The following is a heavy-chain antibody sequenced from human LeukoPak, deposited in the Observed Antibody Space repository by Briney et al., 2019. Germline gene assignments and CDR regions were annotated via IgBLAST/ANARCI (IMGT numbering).Heavy chain of an antibody. CDR1: GFTVSGNY. V-gene: IGHV3-53*01. J-gene: IGHJ4*02. Sequence: GGSLRLSCAASGFTVSGNYMSWARQAPGKGLEWVSIIYSGGSTYYTDSVKGRFTISRDSSKNTLYLQMNSLRAEDTAVYYCARNLNYYDSSAYDYWGQGTLVTVSS. CDR2: IYSGGST. CDR3: ARNLNYYDSSAYDY. D-gene: IGHD3-22*01.